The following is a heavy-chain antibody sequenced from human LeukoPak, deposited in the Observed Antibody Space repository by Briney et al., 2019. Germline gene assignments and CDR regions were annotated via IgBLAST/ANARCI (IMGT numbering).Heavy chain of an antibody. V-gene: IGHV3-53*01. Sequence: GGSLRLSCVASGITVSDNYMSWVRQAPGKGLEYVSFTYSAGSGGTTNHADPVKGRFTISRDSSKNTLNLQMDSPRAEDTAVYYCARWYCNNITCYFDFWGQGTLVTVSS. J-gene: IGHJ4*02. CDR2: TYSAGSGGTT. D-gene: IGHD2/OR15-2a*01. CDR1: GITVSDNY. CDR3: ARWYCNNITCYFDF.